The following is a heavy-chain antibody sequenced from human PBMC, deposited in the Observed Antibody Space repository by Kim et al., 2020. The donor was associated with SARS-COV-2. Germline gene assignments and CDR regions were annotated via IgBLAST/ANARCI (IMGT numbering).Heavy chain of an antibody. CDR2: YR. D-gene: IGHD1-20*01. V-gene: IGHV3-21*01. CDR3: ARGYKSTVGY. Sequence: YRYYADSVKGRFTISGDSAKNSLYLQMNSLRAEDTAVYYCARGYKSTVGYWGQGTLVTVSS. J-gene: IGHJ4*02.